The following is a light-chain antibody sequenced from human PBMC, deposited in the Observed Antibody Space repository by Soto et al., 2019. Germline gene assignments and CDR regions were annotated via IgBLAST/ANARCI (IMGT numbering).Light chain of an antibody. CDR1: NRDVGSYNL. Sequence: QSALTQPASVSGSPGQSITIACTGTNRDVGSYNLVSWYQQRPGEAPKLIISEVRNRPSGISYRFTGSKSGNTASLTISGLQAEDEADYYCSSYTTTSTLVFVGGTK. J-gene: IGLJ3*02. CDR3: SSYTTTSTLV. V-gene: IGLV2-14*01. CDR2: EVR.